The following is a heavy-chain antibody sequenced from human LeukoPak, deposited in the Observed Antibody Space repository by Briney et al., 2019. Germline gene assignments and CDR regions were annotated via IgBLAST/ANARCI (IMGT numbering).Heavy chain of an antibody. CDR3: ARDAAIVAVPAAFCDF. CDR1: GYTFTSYG. CDR2: ISAYNGNT. D-gene: IGHD2-2*01. J-gene: IGHJ4*02. Sequence: GASVKVSCKASGYTFTSYGISWVRQAPGQGLEWMGWISAYNGNTNYAQKLQGRVTMTTDTSTSTAYMELRRLRSDDTAVYYCARDAAIVAVPAAFCDFWGQGTLVTVSS. V-gene: IGHV1-18*01.